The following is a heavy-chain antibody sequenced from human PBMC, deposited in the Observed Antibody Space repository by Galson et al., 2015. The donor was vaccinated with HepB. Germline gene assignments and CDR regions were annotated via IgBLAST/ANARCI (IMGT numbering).Heavy chain of an antibody. Sequence: SLRLSCAASGFTFDDYTMHWVRQAPGKGLEWVSLISWDGGSTYYADSVKGRFTISRDNSKNSLYLQMNSLRTEDTALYYCAKDLQLGYSSSPGFLWGQGTLVTVSS. D-gene: IGHD6-13*01. V-gene: IGHV3-43*01. CDR2: ISWDGGST. J-gene: IGHJ4*02. CDR3: AKDLQLGYSSSPGFL. CDR1: GFTFDDYT.